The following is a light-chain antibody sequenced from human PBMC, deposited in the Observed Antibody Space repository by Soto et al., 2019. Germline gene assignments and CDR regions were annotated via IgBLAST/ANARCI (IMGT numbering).Light chain of an antibody. CDR1: QSVSSSY. Sequence: EIVLTQSPGTLSLSPGERATLSCRASQSVSSSYLVWYQQKPGQAPRLLIYGASSRAPGIPDRFSGSGSGTDFTLTISRLEPEDFAVYYCQQYGSSPPITFGQGTRLEIK. V-gene: IGKV3-20*01. J-gene: IGKJ5*01. CDR2: GAS. CDR3: QQYGSSPPIT.